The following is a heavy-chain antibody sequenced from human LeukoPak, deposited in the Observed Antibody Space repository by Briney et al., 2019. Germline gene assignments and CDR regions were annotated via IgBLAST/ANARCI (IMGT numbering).Heavy chain of an antibody. J-gene: IGHJ4*02. CDR1: GGSVSSGSYY. CDR2: IYYSGST. Sequence: SETLSLTCTVSGGSVSSGSYYWSWIPQPPGKGLEWIGYIYYSGSTNYNPSLKSRVTISVDTSKNQFSLKLSSVTAADTAVYYCARETHYYGSGSYSDYWGQGTLVTVSS. CDR3: ARETHYYGSGSYSDY. V-gene: IGHV4-61*01. D-gene: IGHD3-10*01.